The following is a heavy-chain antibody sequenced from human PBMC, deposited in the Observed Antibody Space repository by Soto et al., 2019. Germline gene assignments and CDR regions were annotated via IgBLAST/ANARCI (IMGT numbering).Heavy chain of an antibody. D-gene: IGHD1-7*01. CDR3: ATDLNWDST. CDR1: GFTFSNIW. J-gene: IGHJ4*02. CDR2: VKPDGSET. V-gene: IGHV3-7*03. Sequence: EVQLLESGGGLVQPGGSLRLSCAASGFTFSNIWMTWVRQFSGKGLEWVASVKPDGSETHYVDSVKGRFTISRDNAKSSLYLQMNSLTAGDTAIYYCATDLNWDSTWGPGTLVSVSP.